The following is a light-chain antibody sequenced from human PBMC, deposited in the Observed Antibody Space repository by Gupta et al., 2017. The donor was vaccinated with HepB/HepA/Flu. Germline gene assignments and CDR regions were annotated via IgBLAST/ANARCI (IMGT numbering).Light chain of an antibody. CDR3: CSYAGSDIYVL. V-gene: IGLV2-11*01. CDR2: DVS. Sequence: QSALTQPRSVSGSPGQSVPISCTGTSSDVGRYNYVSWYQQHPGKAPKLMIYDVSKWPSGVPDRFSGSKSGNTASLTSSGLQAEDEADYYCCSYAGSDIYVLFGGGTKLTVL. CDR1: SSDVGRYNY. J-gene: IGLJ2*01.